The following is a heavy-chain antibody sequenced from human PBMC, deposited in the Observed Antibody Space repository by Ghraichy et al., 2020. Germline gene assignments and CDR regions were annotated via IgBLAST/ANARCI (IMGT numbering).Heavy chain of an antibody. Sequence: SETLSLTCTVSGGSISSGSYYWSWIRQPAGKGLEWIGRIYTSGSTNYNPSLKSRVTISVDTSKNQFSLKLSSVTAADTAVYYCARAIKGHFWSGFFDYWGQGTLVTVSS. CDR2: IYTSGST. CDR3: ARAIKGHFWSGFFDY. CDR1: GGSISSGSYY. J-gene: IGHJ4*02. V-gene: IGHV4-61*02. D-gene: IGHD3-3*02.